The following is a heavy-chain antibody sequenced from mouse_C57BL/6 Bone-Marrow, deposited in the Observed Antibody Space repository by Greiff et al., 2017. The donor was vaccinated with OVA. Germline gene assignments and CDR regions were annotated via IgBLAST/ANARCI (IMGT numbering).Heavy chain of an antibody. CDR3: ARSGGNYWFAY. D-gene: IGHD2-1*01. V-gene: IGHV14-3*01. Sequence: VQLKESVAELVRPGASVKLSCTASGFNIKNPYMHWVKQRPEQGLEWIGRIDPANGNTKYAPKFQGKGTITADTSSNTAYLQLSSLTSEDTAIYYCARSGGNYWFAYWGQGTLVTVSA. J-gene: IGHJ3*01. CDR2: IDPANGNT. CDR1: GFNIKNPY.